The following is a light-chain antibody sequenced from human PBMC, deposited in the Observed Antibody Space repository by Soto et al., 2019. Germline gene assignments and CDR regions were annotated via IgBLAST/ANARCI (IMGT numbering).Light chain of an antibody. CDR2: AAS. J-gene: IGKJ4*01. V-gene: IGKV1-16*01. Sequence: DIQMTQSPSSLSASVGDRVTITCRANQGISTSLAWFQQKPGNAPKSLIYAASTLQSGVPSRFSGSGSGTDFIFTISSLQPEDPATYYCQQYKTYPFTFGGGTKVEIK. CDR1: QGISTS. CDR3: QQYKTYPFT.